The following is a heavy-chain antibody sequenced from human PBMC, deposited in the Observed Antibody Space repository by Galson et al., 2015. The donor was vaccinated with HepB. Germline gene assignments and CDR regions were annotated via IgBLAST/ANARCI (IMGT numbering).Heavy chain of an antibody. V-gene: IGHV4-31*03. CDR2: IYYSGST. Sequence: TLSLTCTVSGGSISSGGYYWSWIRQHPGKGLEWIGYIYYSGSTYYNPSLKSRVTISVDTSKNQFSLKLSSVTAADTAVYYCARDDREGGNFDYWGQGTLVTVSS. J-gene: IGHJ4*02. D-gene: IGHD3-16*01. CDR1: GGSISSGGYY. CDR3: ARDDREGGNFDY.